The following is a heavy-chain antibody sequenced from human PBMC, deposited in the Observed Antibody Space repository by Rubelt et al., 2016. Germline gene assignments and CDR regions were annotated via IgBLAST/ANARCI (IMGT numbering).Heavy chain of an antibody. Sequence: QVQLVQSGAEVKKPGSSVKVSCKASGGTFSSYAISWVRQAPGQGLEWMGRIIPILGIANYAQKFQGRVTITADKSTSTAYMERSSLRSEDTAVYYCARSPRYDFEDNWFDPWGQGTLVTVSS. V-gene: IGHV1-69*04. CDR1: GGTFSSYA. J-gene: IGHJ5*02. CDR3: ARSPRYDFEDNWFDP. D-gene: IGHD3-3*01. CDR2: IIPILGIA.